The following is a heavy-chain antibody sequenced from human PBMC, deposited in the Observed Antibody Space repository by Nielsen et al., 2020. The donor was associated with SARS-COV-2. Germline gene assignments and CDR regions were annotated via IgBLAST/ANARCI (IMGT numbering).Heavy chain of an antibody. J-gene: IGHJ6*03. V-gene: IGHV1-46*01. Sequence: ASVKVSCKASGYTFTSYYMHWVRQAPGQGLEWMGIINPSGGSTNYAQKFQGRVTITADESTSTAYMELSSLRSEDTAVYYCASPGGYQLPKYYYYYYYMDVWGKGTTVTVSS. CDR1: GYTFTSYY. CDR3: ASPGGYQLPKYYYYYYYMDV. D-gene: IGHD2-2*01. CDR2: INPSGGST.